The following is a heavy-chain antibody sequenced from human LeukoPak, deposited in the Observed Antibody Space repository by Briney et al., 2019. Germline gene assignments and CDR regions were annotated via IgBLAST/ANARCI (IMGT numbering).Heavy chain of an antibody. CDR2: INPNGGST. CDR1: GYTFTNYY. CDR3: ARERRAWGEDF. J-gene: IGHJ4*02. D-gene: IGHD3-16*01. Sequence: ASVKISCKASGYTFTNYYIHWVRQTPGQGLEWVGLINPNGGSTGYAQRFQGRVTVTTDTSTSTVYMELNSLGSEDTAVYYCARERRAWGEDFWGQGTLVTVSS. V-gene: IGHV1-46*01.